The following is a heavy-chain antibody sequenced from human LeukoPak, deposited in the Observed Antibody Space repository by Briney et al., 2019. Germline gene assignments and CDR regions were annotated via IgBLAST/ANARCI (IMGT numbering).Heavy chain of an antibody. V-gene: IGHV3-74*01. Sequence: PGGSLRLSCVASGFTFSNYWMHWVRQPPGKGLVWVSRIYVDGRTTNYADSGKGRFTISRDNAKNTVYLEMNSLSVEDTATYYCIRDFRSADLWGQGTLVTVTS. CDR1: GFTFSNYW. CDR3: IRDFRSADL. CDR2: IYVDGRTT. J-gene: IGHJ5*02.